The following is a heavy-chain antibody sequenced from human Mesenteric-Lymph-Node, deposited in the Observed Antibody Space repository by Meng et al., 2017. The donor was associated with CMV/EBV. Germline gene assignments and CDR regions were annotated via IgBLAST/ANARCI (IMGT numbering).Heavy chain of an antibody. CDR3: ANSDYGDYGRAFDI. Sequence: VSGGSISSSNWWSWVRQPPGKGLEWIGEIYHSGSTNYNPSLKSRVTISVDKSKNQFSLKLSSVTAADTAVYYCANSDYGDYGRAFDIWGQGTMVTVSS. D-gene: IGHD4-17*01. V-gene: IGHV4-4*02. CDR1: GGSISSSNW. J-gene: IGHJ3*02. CDR2: IYHSGST.